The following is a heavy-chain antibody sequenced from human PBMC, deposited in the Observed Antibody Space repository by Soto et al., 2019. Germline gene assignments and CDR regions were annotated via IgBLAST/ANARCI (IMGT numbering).Heavy chain of an antibody. V-gene: IGHV1-46*01. CDR1: GYTFTSYY. D-gene: IGHD6-19*01. CDR3: ARYSSGWPNWFDP. J-gene: IGHJ5*02. CDR2: INPSGGST. Sequence: ASVKDSCKASGYTFTSYYMHCVRQAPGQGLEWMGIINPSGGSTSYAQKFQGRVTMTRDTSTSTVYMELSSLRSEDTAVYYCARYSSGWPNWFDPWGQGTLVTVSS.